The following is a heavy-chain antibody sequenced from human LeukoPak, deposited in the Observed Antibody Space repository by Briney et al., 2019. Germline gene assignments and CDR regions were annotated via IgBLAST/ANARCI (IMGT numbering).Heavy chain of an antibody. CDR1: GFTFSSYG. Sequence: GGSLRLSCAASGFTFSSYGMHWVRQAPGKGLEWVAFIRYDGSNTYYGDSVKGRFTISRDSSKNTLYLQMNSLRAEDTAVYYCAKGGSGYDYYYYYYMDVWGKGTTVTISS. CDR3: AKGGSGYDYYYYYYMDV. J-gene: IGHJ6*03. D-gene: IGHD5-12*01. V-gene: IGHV3-30*02. CDR2: IRYDGSNT.